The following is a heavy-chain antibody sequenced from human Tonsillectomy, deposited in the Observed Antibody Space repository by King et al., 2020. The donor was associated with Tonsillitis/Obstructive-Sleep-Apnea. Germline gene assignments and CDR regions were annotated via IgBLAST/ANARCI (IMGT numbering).Heavy chain of an antibody. CDR3: AHRPGNHYYYAFDY. Sequence: TLKESGPTLVKPTQTLTLTCTFSGFSLSTSGVGVGWIRQPPGKALEWLALIYWDDDKRSSPYLKSRLTITKETSKNQVVLTMTNMDPVDTATYYCAHRPGNHYYYAFDYWGQGTLVTVSS. V-gene: IGHV2-5*02. CDR1: GFSLSTSGVG. J-gene: IGHJ4*02. D-gene: IGHD3-10*01. CDR2: IYWDDDK.